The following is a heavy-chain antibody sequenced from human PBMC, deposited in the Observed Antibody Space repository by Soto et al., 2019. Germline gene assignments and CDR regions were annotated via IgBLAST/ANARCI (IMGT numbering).Heavy chain of an antibody. CDR1: GGTFSSYA. V-gene: IGHV1-69*01. Sequence: QVQLVQTGAEVKKPGSSVKVSCKASGGTFSSYAISWVRQAPGQGLEWMGGIIPIFGTANYAQKFESRVTVTADESTTPAYMELSSRGSSDTAVYSCAREGADSSGARGDYWGQGTLVTVSS. CDR3: AREGADSSGARGDY. J-gene: IGHJ4*02. CDR2: IIPIFGTA. D-gene: IGHD3-22*01.